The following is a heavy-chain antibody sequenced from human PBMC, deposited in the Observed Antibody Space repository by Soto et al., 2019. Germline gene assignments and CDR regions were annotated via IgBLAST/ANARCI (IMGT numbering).Heavy chain of an antibody. V-gene: IGHV1-69*08. Sequence: QVQLVQSGAEVKKPGSSVKVSCKASGGTFSSYTISWVRQAPGQGLEWMGRIIPILGIANYAKKFQGRVTITADKSTSTAYMELSSMRSEDTAVYYCARDNPGDSSGYYLNDFDIWGQGTMVTVSS. CDR2: IIPILGIA. D-gene: IGHD3-22*01. CDR3: ARDNPGDSSGYYLNDFDI. CDR1: GGTFSSYT. J-gene: IGHJ3*02.